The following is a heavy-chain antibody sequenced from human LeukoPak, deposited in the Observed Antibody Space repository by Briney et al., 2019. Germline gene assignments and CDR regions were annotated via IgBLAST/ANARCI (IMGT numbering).Heavy chain of an antibody. Sequence: YSGSTYYNPSLKSRVTISVDTSKNHFSLKVSSVTAADTAVYYCARSRKNDCSSTSCYTDYWGQGTLVTVSS. CDR3: ARSRKNDCSSTSCYTDY. V-gene: IGHV4-39*02. D-gene: IGHD2-2*02. CDR2: YSGST. J-gene: IGHJ4*02.